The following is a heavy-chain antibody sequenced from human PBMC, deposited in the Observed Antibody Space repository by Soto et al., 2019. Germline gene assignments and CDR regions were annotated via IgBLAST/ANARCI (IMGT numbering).Heavy chain of an antibody. CDR1: GGTFSSYA. V-gene: IGHV1-69*12. D-gene: IGHD3-16*01. CDR2: IIPIFGTA. CDR3: AGRGEMATRELDP. J-gene: IGHJ5*02. Sequence: QVQLVQSGAEVKKPGSSVKVSCKASGGTFSSYAISWVRQAPGQGLEWMGGIIPIFGTANYAQKFQGRVTITADESTSTAYTEPSSLRSAAPAVYERAGRGEMATRELDPWGQGTLVTVCS.